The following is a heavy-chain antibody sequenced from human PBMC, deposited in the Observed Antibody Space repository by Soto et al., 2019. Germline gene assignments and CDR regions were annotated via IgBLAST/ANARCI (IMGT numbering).Heavy chain of an antibody. CDR2: MNPNSGNT. J-gene: IGHJ5*02. Sequence: ASVKVSCKASGYAFTSYDINWVRQATGQGLEWMGWMNPNSGNTGYAQKFQGRVTMTRNTSISTAYMELSSLRSEDTAVYYCARGGGTIFGVVTNWFDPWGQGTLVTVSS. V-gene: IGHV1-8*01. D-gene: IGHD3-3*01. CDR3: ARGGGTIFGVVTNWFDP. CDR1: GYAFTSYD.